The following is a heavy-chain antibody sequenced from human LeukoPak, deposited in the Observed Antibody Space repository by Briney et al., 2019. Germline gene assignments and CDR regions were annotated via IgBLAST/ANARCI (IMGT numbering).Heavy chain of an antibody. CDR2: IYPGDSDT. Sequence: GASLKTSGKGSGYSFTSYWIGWVRQMPGKGLEWMGIIYPGDSDTSYSPSFQSQVITSADKSISTAYLQWSSLEASDTAMYYCARHSFPMVRGVPYYFDYWGQGTLVTVSS. CDR1: GYSFTSYW. D-gene: IGHD3-10*01. V-gene: IGHV5-51*01. CDR3: ARHSFPMVRGVPYYFDY. J-gene: IGHJ4*02.